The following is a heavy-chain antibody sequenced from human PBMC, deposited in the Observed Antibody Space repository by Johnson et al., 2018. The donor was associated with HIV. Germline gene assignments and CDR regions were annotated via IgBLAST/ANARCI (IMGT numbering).Heavy chain of an antibody. CDR2: VSYDASNK. D-gene: IGHD2-21*01. CDR1: AFSLRGYA. V-gene: IGHV3-30*04. CDR3: ARDVSYRDDGEGWADAFDI. J-gene: IGHJ3*02. Sequence: VESGGGVVQPGRSLRLSCTSAFSLRGYAMHWVRQAPGKGLEWVAVVSYDASNKYYAASVKGRFTISRDNSKTKLYLQMNSVSAEDTAIYYCARDVSYRDDGEGWADAFDIWGQGTMVTVSS.